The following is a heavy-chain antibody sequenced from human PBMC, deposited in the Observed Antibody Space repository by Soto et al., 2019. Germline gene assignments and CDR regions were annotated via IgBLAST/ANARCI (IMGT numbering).Heavy chain of an antibody. CDR3: AGDPDSHYNDSHASSYP. Sequence: QVQLVQSGAEVKKPGSSVKVSCKASGGTFSTYTITWVRQAPGQGLEWMGRIIPIIGIINYAQKLQVRVTISADKFTGTAYMELTGLRSDDTAVYYCAGDPDSHYNDSHASSYPWGQGTLVTVSS. CDR1: GGTFSTYT. V-gene: IGHV1-69*08. J-gene: IGHJ5*02. CDR2: IIPIIGII. D-gene: IGHD4-4*01.